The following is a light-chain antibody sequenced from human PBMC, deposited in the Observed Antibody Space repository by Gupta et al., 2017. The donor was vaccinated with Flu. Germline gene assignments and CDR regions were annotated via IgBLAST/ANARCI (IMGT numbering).Light chain of an antibody. CDR3: QQSDTTPRT. CDR2: FAS. Sequence: DTQMTQSPSSLSASVGDRVTITCRASQSIDKYLNWYQQKPGKAPKLLIYFASSLQSGVPSRFTGSGSGTDFTLTISRLQPEDFATYYCQQSDTTPRTFAQGTKVEVK. J-gene: IGKJ1*01. CDR1: QSIDKY. V-gene: IGKV1-39*01.